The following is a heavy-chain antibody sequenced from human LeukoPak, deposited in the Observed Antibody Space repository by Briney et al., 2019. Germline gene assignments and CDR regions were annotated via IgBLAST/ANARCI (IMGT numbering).Heavy chain of an antibody. J-gene: IGHJ4*02. CDR3: AKEQEGRRAAFDY. CDR2: IGGDASRP. D-gene: IGHD2-15*01. V-gene: IGHV3-23*01. CDR1: RFIFSEYA. Sequence: QPGGSLRLSCSAFRFIFSEYAMYWVRQAPGKGLEWVSVIGGDASRPYYADSVKGRFTISRDNSKNILYLQMDSLRVEDTAVYYCAKEQEGRRAAFDYWGQGTLVTVSS.